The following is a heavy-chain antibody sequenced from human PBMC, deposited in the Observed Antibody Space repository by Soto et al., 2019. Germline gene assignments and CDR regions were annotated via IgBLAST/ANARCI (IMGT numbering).Heavy chain of an antibody. D-gene: IGHD1-26*01. J-gene: IGHJ6*02. CDR1: GFSVTTNY. Sequence: EVQLVETGGGLIQPGGSLRLSCLASGFSVTTNYIIWVRQPPGKGLEWVSTTFTGGSTHYADSVKGRFSISRDNSKNTVYLQMNHLRGEDTAVYYCAKKPPSAIQGWAFGMDVWGQGTKVAVSS. CDR2: TFTGGST. V-gene: IGHV3-53*02. CDR3: AKKPPSAIQGWAFGMDV.